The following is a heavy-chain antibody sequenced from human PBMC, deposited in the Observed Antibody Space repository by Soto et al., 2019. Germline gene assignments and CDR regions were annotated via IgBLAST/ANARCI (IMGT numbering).Heavy chain of an antibody. CDR3: ATNGGVNYYDSSGYRDAFDI. D-gene: IGHD3-22*01. CDR1: GGTFSSYA. Sequence: SVKVSCKASGGTFSSYAISWVRQAPGQGLEWMGGIIPIFGTANYAQKFQGRVTITADESTSTAYMELSSLRSEDTAVYYCATNGGVNYYDSSGYRDAFDIWGQGTMVTVSS. CDR2: IIPIFGTA. V-gene: IGHV1-69*13. J-gene: IGHJ3*02.